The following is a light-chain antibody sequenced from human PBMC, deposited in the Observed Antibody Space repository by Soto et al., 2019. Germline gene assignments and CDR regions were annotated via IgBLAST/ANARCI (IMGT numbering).Light chain of an antibody. CDR2: DVS. V-gene: IGLV2-14*03. CDR1: SSDVGGCNY. J-gene: IGLJ2*01. CDR3: SSYTSSSSVV. Sequence: QSALTQPASVSGSPGQSITISCTGTSSDVGGCNYVSWYQHHPGKAPQLMIYDVSNRPSGVSNRFSGSKSGNTASLTISGLQAEDEADYYCSSYTSSSSVVFGGGTKLTVL.